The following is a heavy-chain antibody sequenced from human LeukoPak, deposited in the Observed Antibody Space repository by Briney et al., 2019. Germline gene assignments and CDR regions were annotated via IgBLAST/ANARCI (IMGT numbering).Heavy chain of an antibody. V-gene: IGHV4-4*07. CDR1: GGSISSYY. CDR2: IYTSGST. Sequence: SETLSLTCTVSGGSISSYYWSWIRQPAGKGLEWIGRIYTSGSTNYNPSLKSRVTMSVDTSKNQFSLKLSSVTAADTAVYYCAREGGSSGWYVSYYYYMDVWGKGTTVTISS. CDR3: AREGGSSGWYVSYYYYMDV. J-gene: IGHJ6*03. D-gene: IGHD6-19*01.